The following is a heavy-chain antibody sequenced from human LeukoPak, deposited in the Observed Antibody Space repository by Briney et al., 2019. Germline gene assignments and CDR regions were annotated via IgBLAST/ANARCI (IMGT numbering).Heavy chain of an antibody. CDR3: ARGAIGSSWYYFDY. CDR1: GGSFSGYY. Sequence: SETLSLTCAVYGGSFSGYYWSWIRQPPGKGLEWIGEINHSGSTNYNPSLKSRVTISVDTSKNQFSLKLSSVTAADTAVYYCARGAIGSSWYYFDYWGQGTLVTVSS. D-gene: IGHD6-13*01. CDR2: INHSGST. V-gene: IGHV4-34*01. J-gene: IGHJ4*02.